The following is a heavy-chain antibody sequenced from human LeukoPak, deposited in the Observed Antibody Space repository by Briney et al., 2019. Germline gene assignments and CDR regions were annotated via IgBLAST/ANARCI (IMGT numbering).Heavy chain of an antibody. J-gene: IGHJ6*02. V-gene: IGHV3-33*01. CDR3: AGTIAAAGPMSMDV. CDR2: IWYDGSNK. D-gene: IGHD6-13*01. Sequence: GRPLRLSCAASGFTFSSYGMHWVRQAPGKGLEWVAVIWYDGSNKYYADSVKGRFTISRDNSKNTLYLQMNSLRAEDTAVYYCAGTIAAAGPMSMDVWGQGTTVTVSS. CDR1: GFTFSSYG.